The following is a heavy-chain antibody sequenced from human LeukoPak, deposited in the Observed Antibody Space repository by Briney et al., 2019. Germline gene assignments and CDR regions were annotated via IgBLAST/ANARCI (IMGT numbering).Heavy chain of an antibody. J-gene: IGHJ4*02. CDR1: GFTFSSYG. D-gene: IGHD2-21*02. CDR3: AKDHIVVVTAKGPFDY. CDR2: ISYDGSNK. V-gene: IGHV3-30*18. Sequence: PGGSLRLSCAASGFTFSSYGMHWVRQAPGKGLEWVAVISYDGSNKYYADSVKGRFTISRDNSKNTLYLQMNSLRAEDTAVYYCAKDHIVVVTAKGPFDYWCQGTLVTVSS.